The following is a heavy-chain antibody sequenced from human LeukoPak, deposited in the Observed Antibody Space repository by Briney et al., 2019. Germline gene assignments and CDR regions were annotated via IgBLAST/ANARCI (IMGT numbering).Heavy chain of an antibody. Sequence: GGSLRLSCAASGFIVSGDFMSWVRQAPGKGLEWVSVIYSDGSTYYADSVKGRFTISRDNSKNTLDLQMTGLRAEDTAVYYCARERGRGKDSPWFDYWGQGTLVTVSS. CDR1: GFIVSGDF. V-gene: IGHV3-53*01. D-gene: IGHD1-26*01. CDR2: IYSDGST. CDR3: ARERGRGKDSPWFDY. J-gene: IGHJ4*02.